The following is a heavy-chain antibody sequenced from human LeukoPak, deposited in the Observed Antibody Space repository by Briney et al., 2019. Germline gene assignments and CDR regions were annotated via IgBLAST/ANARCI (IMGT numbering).Heavy chain of an antibody. CDR1: EFTFSTYW. D-gene: IGHD6-25*01. V-gene: IGHV3-7*01. CDR3: SSATSMTTITTDH. CDR2: IKKDGSDK. J-gene: IGHJ4*02. Sequence: GGSLRLSCAASEFTFSTYWMSWVRQAPGKGLEWVANIKKDGSDKYYVDSVKGRLTISRDNSKNTVFLQMNSLRVEDTAIYYCSSATSMTTITTDHWGQGTLVTVSS.